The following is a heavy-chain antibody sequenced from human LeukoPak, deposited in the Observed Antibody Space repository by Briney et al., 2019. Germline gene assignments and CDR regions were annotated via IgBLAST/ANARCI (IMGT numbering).Heavy chain of an antibody. CDR1: GFTFSSYT. D-gene: IGHD6-25*01. V-gene: IGHV3-48*01. Sequence: GGSLRLSCAASGFTFSSYTMNWVRQPPGKGLEWVSNIGTSSTTIYYADSVKGRFTISRDNAKNSPYLQMNSLRADDTAVYYCARFAAGGSYYYYMDVWGKGTTVTVSS. J-gene: IGHJ6*03. CDR3: ARFAAGGSYYYYMDV. CDR2: IGTSSTTI.